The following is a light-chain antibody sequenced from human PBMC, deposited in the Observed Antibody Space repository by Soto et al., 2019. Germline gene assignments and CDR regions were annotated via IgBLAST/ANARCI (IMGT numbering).Light chain of an antibody. V-gene: IGLV2-23*02. CDR1: SSDVVTYNL. J-gene: IGLJ1*01. Sequence: QSALTQPAAVSGGRGQWITISCSETSSDVVTYNLVSWYQQYPGNATRLMIYEVTKRPSGVSNRFSGSKSGNTASLTISGLQPEDEADYYCCSYAGSSSSIFGTGTKVTVL. CDR3: CSYAGSSSSI. CDR2: EVT.